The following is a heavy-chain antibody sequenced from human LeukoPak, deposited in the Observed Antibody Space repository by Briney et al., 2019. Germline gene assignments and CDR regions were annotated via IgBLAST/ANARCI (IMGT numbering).Heavy chain of an antibody. J-gene: IGHJ5*02. V-gene: IGHV3-53*04. CDR1: GFTVSSNY. CDR2: IYSGGST. CDR3: ARGGRGYSYDP. D-gene: IGHD5-18*01. Sequence: PGGSLRLSCAASGFTVSSNYMSWVRQAPGKGLEWVSVIYSGGSTYYADSVKGRFTISRHNSKNPLYLQMNSLRAEDTAVYYCARGGRGYSYDPWGQGTLVPVSS.